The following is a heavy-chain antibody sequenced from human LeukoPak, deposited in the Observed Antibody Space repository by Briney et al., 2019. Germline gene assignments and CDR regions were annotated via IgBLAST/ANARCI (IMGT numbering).Heavy chain of an antibody. Sequence: ASVKVSCKASGYTFTSYGISWVRQAPGQGLEWMGWINPNSGGTNYAQKFQGRVTMTRDTSISTAYMELSRLRSDDTAVYYCARLTVACDYWGQGTLVTVSS. CDR3: ARLTVACDY. CDR1: GYTFTSYG. V-gene: IGHV1-2*02. J-gene: IGHJ4*02. CDR2: INPNSGGT. D-gene: IGHD6-19*01.